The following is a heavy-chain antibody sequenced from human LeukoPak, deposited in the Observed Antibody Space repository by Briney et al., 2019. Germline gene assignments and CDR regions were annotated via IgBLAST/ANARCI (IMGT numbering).Heavy chain of an antibody. V-gene: IGHV3-53*05. J-gene: IGHJ4*02. CDR2: IYSGGDT. CDR1: GFTVSTNY. CDR3: AKGRGVEVAGNAFFDY. Sequence: GGSLRLSCAASGFTVSTNYMTWVRQAPGKGLEWVSIIYSGGDTYYADSVKGRFTISRDNAKNSLHLQMNSLRAEDTAFYFCAKGRGVEVAGNAFFDYWGQGTLVTVSS. D-gene: IGHD6-19*01.